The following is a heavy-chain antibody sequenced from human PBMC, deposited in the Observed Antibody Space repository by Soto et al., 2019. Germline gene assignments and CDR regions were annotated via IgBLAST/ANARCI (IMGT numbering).Heavy chain of an antibody. D-gene: IGHD2-2*01. CDR3: AHRPRTLHCSSTSCYGGLWFDP. CDR1: GFSLSTSGVG. CDR2: IYWDDDK. V-gene: IGHV2-5*02. J-gene: IGHJ5*02. Sequence: GSGPTLVNPTQTLTLTCTFSGFSLSTSGVGVGWIRQPPGKALEWLALIYWDDDKRYSPSLKSRLTITKDTSKNQVVLTMTNMDPVDTATYYCAHRPRTLHCSSTSCYGGLWFDPWGQGTLVTVSS.